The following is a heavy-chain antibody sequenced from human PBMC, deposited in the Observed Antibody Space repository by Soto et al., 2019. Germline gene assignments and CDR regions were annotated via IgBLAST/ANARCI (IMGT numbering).Heavy chain of an antibody. J-gene: IGHJ4*02. V-gene: IGHV3-23*01. Sequence: EVQLLESGGALVQPGVSLSPSCAASGFTYNNYAMGWVRQAPGKGLEWISAISSSGYSAYYADSVKGRFTISRDNSRNTMFLQMNKLSAEDTAVYYCAKGSVVVAAKFDSWGQGTQVTVSS. CDR2: ISSSGYSA. D-gene: IGHD2-21*02. CDR3: AKGSVVVAAKFDS. CDR1: GFTYNNYA.